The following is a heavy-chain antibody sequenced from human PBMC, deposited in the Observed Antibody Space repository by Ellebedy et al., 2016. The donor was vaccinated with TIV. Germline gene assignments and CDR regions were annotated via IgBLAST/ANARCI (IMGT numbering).Heavy chain of an antibody. Sequence: SETLSLXXTVSGGSISSYYWTWIRQPPGKGLEWIGEINHSGSTNYNPSLKSRVTISVDTSKNHFSLKLNSVTAADTAVYYCARGRQYSDTSGYYLDSWGQGGLVTVSS. D-gene: IGHD3-22*01. CDR3: ARGRQYSDTSGYYLDS. V-gene: IGHV4-34*01. J-gene: IGHJ5*01. CDR2: INHSGST. CDR1: GGSISSYY.